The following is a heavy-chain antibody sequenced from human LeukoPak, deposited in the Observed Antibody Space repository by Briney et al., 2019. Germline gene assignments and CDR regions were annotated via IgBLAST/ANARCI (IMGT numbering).Heavy chain of an antibody. V-gene: IGHV3-23*01. J-gene: IGHJ4*02. Sequence: GGSLRLSCAASGFTVSSTYMSWVRQAPGKGLEWVSAISSSGGATYYADSVKGRFTISRDNSKSTLYLQMNSLRAEDTAVYYCAKVGSSGWYKYYFDYWGQGTLVTVSS. CDR3: AKVGSSGWYKYYFDY. D-gene: IGHD6-19*01. CDR1: GFTVSSTY. CDR2: ISSSGGAT.